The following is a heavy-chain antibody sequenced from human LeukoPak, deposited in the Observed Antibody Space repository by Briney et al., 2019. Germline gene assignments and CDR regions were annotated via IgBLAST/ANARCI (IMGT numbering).Heavy chain of an antibody. J-gene: IGHJ4*02. CDR1: GFTFSSYE. CDR3: ARGEAIAALDY. V-gene: IGHV3-48*03. Sequence: PGGSLRLSCAASGFTFSSYEMNWVRQAPGKGLEWVSYISSSGSTIYYADSVKGRFTISRDNAKNSLYLQTNSLRAEDTAVYYCARGEAIAALDYWGQGTLVTVSS. D-gene: IGHD6-13*01. CDR2: ISSSGSTI.